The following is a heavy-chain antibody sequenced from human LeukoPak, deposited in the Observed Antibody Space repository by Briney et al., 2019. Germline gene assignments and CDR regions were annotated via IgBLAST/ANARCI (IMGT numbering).Heavy chain of an antibody. J-gene: IGHJ4*02. V-gene: IGHV1-3*01. CDR2: INAGTGNR. CDR1: GYTFTSYA. Sequence: GASVKVSCKASGYTFTSYAIHWVRQAPGQRLEWMGWINAGTGNRKYSQKFQDRVTITRETSATTAYMELSSLTSEDTAVYYCARVSDDSGWNFVYWGQGTLVTVSS. CDR3: ARVSDDSGWNFVY. D-gene: IGHD6-19*01.